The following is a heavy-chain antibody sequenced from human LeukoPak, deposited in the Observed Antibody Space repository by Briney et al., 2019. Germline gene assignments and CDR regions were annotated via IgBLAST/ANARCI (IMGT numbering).Heavy chain of an antibody. CDR3: AKPVHSTPSGDAFDI. Sequence: GGSLRLSCADSGFTFRSYGMHWVRQAPGKGLEWVAVISYDGDNKYYADSVKGRFTISRDNSKNTLYLQMNSLRAEDTAVYYCAKPVHSTPSGDAFDIWGQGTMVTVSS. D-gene: IGHD2/OR15-2a*01. CDR2: ISYDGDNK. CDR1: GFTFRSYG. J-gene: IGHJ3*02. V-gene: IGHV3-30*18.